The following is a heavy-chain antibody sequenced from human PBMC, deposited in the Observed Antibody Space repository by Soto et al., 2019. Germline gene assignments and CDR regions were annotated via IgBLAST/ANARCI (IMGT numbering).Heavy chain of an antibody. Sequence: SETLSLTCTVSGGSISSYYWSWIRQPPGKGLEWIGYIYYSGSTNYNPSLKSRVTISVDTSKNQFSLKLSSVTAADTAVYYCARLGKVATTFVDYWGQGPLVTVSS. CDR2: IYYSGST. J-gene: IGHJ4*02. V-gene: IGHV4-59*08. D-gene: IGHD5-12*01. CDR1: GGSISSYY. CDR3: ARLGKVATTFVDY.